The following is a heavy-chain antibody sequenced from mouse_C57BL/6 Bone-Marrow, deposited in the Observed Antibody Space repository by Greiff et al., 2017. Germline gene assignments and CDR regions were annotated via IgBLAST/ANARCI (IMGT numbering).Heavy chain of an antibody. D-gene: IGHD1-1*01. V-gene: IGHV14-3*01. Sequence: EVKLMESVAELVRPGASVKLSCTASGFNFKNTYMHWVKQRPEQGLEWIGNIYPANGSTKYAPKFQGKATITADTSSNTAYLQLSSLTSEDTAFYYCNRSLICDGTNYWGQGPTLTVSS. CDR2: IYPANGST. CDR1: GFNFKNTY. J-gene: IGHJ2*01. CDR3: NRSLICDGTNY.